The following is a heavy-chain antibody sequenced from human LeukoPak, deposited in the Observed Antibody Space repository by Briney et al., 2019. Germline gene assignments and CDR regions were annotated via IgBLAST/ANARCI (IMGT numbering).Heavy chain of an antibody. V-gene: IGHV4-59*01. J-gene: IGHJ4*02. CDR3: VRSDDFWSGYYGY. Sequence: SETLSLTCTVSGGSISTYCWSWIRQPPGKGLEWIGYIFYSGSTNYNPSLKSRVTISVDTSKNQFSLKLSSVTAADTAVYYCVRSDDFWSGYYGYWGQGTLVTVSS. D-gene: IGHD3-3*01. CDR1: GGSISTYC. CDR2: IFYSGST.